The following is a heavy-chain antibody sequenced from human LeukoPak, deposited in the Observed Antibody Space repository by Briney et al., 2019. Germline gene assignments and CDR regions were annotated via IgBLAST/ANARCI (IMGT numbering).Heavy chain of an antibody. J-gene: IGHJ4*02. V-gene: IGHV3-48*03. CDR3: ARSMITFGGVFDY. D-gene: IGHD3-16*01. CDR2: ISSSGSTI. Sequence: PGESLRLSCAASGFTFSSYEMNWVRQAPGKGLEWVSYISSSGSTIYYADSVKGRFTISRDNAKNSLYLQMNSLRAEDTAVYYCARSMITFGGVFDYWGQGTLVTVSS. CDR1: GFTFSSYE.